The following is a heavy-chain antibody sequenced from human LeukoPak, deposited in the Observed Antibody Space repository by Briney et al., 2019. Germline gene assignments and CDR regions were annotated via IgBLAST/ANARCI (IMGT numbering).Heavy chain of an antibody. CDR1: GFSFSTFA. Sequence: GGSLRLSCAASGFSFSTFAMHWVRQAPGKGLEWVAVSFDGTTKSYADSVRGRFTISRDNSKNTLYLQMNSLRAKDTALYYCAKDYGGGVAVAGHSDYWGQGTQVTVSS. V-gene: IGHV3-30*18. CDR2: SFDGTTK. J-gene: IGHJ4*02. D-gene: IGHD6-19*01. CDR3: AKDYGGGVAVAGHSDY.